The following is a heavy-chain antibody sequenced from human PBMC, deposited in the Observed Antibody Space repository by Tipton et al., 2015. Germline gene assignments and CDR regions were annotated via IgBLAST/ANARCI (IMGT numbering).Heavy chain of an antibody. J-gene: IGHJ4*02. CDR3: ARARGRHGGLFDS. D-gene: IGHD4-23*01. Sequence: TLSLTCTVSGGSISSSSYYWGWIRQPPGKELEWIGYIQYSGSTNYNPSLKSRVTISVDTSKTQFSLKMSSVTASDTAVYYCARARGRHGGLFDSWGQGTLVTVSS. CDR1: GGSISSSSYY. V-gene: IGHV4-61*05. CDR2: IQYSGST.